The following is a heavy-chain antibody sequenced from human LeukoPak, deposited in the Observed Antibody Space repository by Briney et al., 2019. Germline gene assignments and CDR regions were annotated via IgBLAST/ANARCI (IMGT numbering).Heavy chain of an antibody. CDR3: ARDGYYDILTGHDY. Sequence: ASVKVSCKASGYTFTGYYMHWVRQAPGQGLEWMGWINPNSGGTNYAQKFQGRVTMTTDTATSTAYMDLRSLRSDDTAVYYCARDGYYDILTGHDYWGQGTLVTVSS. D-gene: IGHD3-9*01. J-gene: IGHJ4*02. CDR2: INPNSGGT. CDR1: GYTFTGYY. V-gene: IGHV1-2*02.